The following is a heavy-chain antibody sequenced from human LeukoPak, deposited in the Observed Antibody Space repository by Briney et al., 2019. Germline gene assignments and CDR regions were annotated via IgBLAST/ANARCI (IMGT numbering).Heavy chain of an antibody. CDR2: IKQDGSEK. D-gene: IGHD2-15*01. J-gene: IGHJ4*02. CDR3: ARDLGCSGGSCYSGFDY. Sequence: GGSLRLSCAASGFTFSSYWMSWVRQAPGKGLEWVANIKQDGSEKYYVDSVKGRFTISRDNAKNSLYLQMNSLRAEDTAVYYCARDLGCSGGSCYSGFDYWGQGTLVTVSS. V-gene: IGHV3-7*01. CDR1: GFTFSSYW.